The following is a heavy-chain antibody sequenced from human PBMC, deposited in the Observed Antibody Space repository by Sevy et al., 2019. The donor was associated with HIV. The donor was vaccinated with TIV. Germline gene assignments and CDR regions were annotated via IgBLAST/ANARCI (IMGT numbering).Heavy chain of an antibody. CDR1: GGSISSYY. CDR2: IYYSGST. Sequence: SETLSLTCTVSGGSISSYYWSWIRQPPGKGLEWIGYIYYSGSTNYNPSLKRRVTISVDTSKNQFSLKLSSVTAVDTAVYYCARANHGGYSDGYAFDIWGQGTMVTVSS. CDR3: ARANHGGYSDGYAFDI. V-gene: IGHV4-59*01. D-gene: IGHD5-18*01. J-gene: IGHJ3*02.